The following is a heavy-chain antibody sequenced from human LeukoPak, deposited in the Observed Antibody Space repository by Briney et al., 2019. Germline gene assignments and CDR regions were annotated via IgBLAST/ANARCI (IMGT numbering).Heavy chain of an antibody. CDR2: ISYDGSNK. CDR3: ARDKGERAFDY. J-gene: IGHJ4*02. CDR1: GFTFSSYA. V-gene: IGHV3-30*04. Sequence: PGGSLRLSCAASGFTFSSYAMHGVRQAPGRGLEWVAVISYDGSNKYYADSVKGRFTISRDNSKNTLYLQMNSLRAEDTAVYYCARDKGERAFDYWGQGTLVTVSS.